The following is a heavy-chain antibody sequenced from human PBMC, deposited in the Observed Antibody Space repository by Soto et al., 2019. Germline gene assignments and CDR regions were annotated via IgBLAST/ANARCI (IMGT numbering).Heavy chain of an antibody. Sequence: QVHLVQSGAEVKKPGASVKVSCKASGYTFSNYDINWVRQATGQGLEWMGWMNPNSDHTGYAQKFQGRVTMTRNTAISTAYMDQSTLSSEDTAVYYYVRSRGFNYSYYYMDVWGKGTTVIVSS. CDR3: VRSRGFNYSYYYMDV. V-gene: IGHV1-8*01. J-gene: IGHJ6*03. D-gene: IGHD1-26*01. CDR2: MNPNSDHT. CDR1: GYTFSNYD.